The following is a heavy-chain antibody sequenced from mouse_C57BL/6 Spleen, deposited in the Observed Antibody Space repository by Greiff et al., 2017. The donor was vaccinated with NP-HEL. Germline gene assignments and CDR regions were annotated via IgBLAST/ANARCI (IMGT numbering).Heavy chain of an antibody. CDR3: AIGYYGSSPFAY. Sequence: QVQLKESGAELVKPGASVKVSCKASGYTFTSYWMHWVKQRPGQGLEWIGRIPPSDSDTNYNQKFKGKATLTVDKSSSTAYMQLSSLTSEDSAVYYCAIGYYGSSPFAYWGQGTLVTVSA. J-gene: IGHJ3*01. CDR1: GYTFTSYW. CDR2: IPPSDSDT. V-gene: IGHV1-74*01. D-gene: IGHD1-1*01.